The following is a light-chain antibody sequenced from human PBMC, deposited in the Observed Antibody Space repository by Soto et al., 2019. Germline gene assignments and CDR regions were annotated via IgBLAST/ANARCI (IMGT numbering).Light chain of an antibody. CDR3: QKYNSAPLT. CDR1: QGIAPY. V-gene: IGKV1-27*01. CDR2: ATS. Sequence: DVQMTQSPSSLSAFVGDRVTITCRASQGIAPYLAWFQQKPGKVPKLLIYATSTLQSGVPSRFIGSGSGTDFTLTVTSLQPEDFGTYYCQKYNSAPLTFGGGTKVEIK. J-gene: IGKJ4*02.